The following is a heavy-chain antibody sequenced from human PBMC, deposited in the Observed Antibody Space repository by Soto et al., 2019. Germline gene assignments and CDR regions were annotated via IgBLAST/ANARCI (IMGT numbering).Heavy chain of an antibody. Sequence: PGESLKTSCKGSGYSFTSYWIGWVRQMPGKGLEWMGIIYPGDSDTRYSPSFQGQVTISADKSISPAYLQWSSLKASDTAMYYFAIGRDGYNYAYYYGMDVWGQGTTVTVSS. V-gene: IGHV5-51*01. CDR2: IYPGDSDT. J-gene: IGHJ6*02. D-gene: IGHD5-12*01. CDR1: GYSFTSYW. CDR3: AIGRDGYNYAYYYGMDV.